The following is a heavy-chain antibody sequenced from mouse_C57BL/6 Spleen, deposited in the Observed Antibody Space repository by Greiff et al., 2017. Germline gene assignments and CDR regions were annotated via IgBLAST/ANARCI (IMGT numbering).Heavy chain of an antibody. CDR2: ISDGGSYT. D-gene: IGHD2-4*01. V-gene: IGHV5-4*01. J-gene: IGHJ2*01. CDR1: GFTFSSYA. CDR3: ARDNYDYDAYFDY. Sequence: EVQGVESGGGLVKPGGSLKLSCAASGFTFSSYAMSWVRQTPEKRLEWVATISDGGSYTYYPDNVKGRFTISRDNAKNNLYLQMSHLKSEDTAMYYCARDNYDYDAYFDYWGQGTTLTVSS.